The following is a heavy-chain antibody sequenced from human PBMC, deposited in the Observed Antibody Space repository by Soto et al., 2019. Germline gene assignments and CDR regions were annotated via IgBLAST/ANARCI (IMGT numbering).Heavy chain of an antibody. CDR3: ARHQGGYSSNGYYGMDV. J-gene: IGHJ6*02. V-gene: IGHV4-39*01. Sequence: SETLSLTCTVSGGSISSSSYYWGWIRQPPGKGLEWIGSIYYSGSTYYNPSLKSRVTISVDTSKNQFSLKLSSVTAADTAVYYCARHQGGYSSNGYYGMDVWGQGTTVTVSS. CDR2: IYYSGST. D-gene: IGHD6-13*01. CDR1: GGSISSSSYY.